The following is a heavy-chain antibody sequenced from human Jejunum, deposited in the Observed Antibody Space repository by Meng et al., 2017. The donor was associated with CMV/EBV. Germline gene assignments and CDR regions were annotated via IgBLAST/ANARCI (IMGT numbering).Heavy chain of an antibody. CDR3: VRDNRFLDLLSGRCEGSWPCNYFDR. D-gene: IGHD3/OR15-3a*01. J-gene: IGHJ4*02. Sequence: WVRQPPGKGLEWIGSLYSSGLTYSNPSLKSRVTMSADASKNQFSLRLSSVTVADTALYYCVRDNRFLDLLSGRCEGSWPCNYFDRWGQGTRVTVSS. CDR2: LYSSGLT. V-gene: IGHV4-39*07.